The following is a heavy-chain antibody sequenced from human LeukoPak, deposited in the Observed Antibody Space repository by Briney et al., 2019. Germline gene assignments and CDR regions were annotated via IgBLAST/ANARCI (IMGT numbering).Heavy chain of an antibody. CDR2: IDPSDSCT. J-gene: IGHJ4*02. D-gene: IGHD6-13*01. CDR1: GYSFTSYW. Sequence: GESLRISCKGSGYSFTSYWISWVRQMPGKALEWMGRIDPSDSCTNYSPSFQGHVTISADKSLSTAYLQWSSLEASDTAMYYCARHGSSAGPFHYWGQGTLVTVSS. V-gene: IGHV5-10-1*01. CDR3: ARHGSSAGPFHY.